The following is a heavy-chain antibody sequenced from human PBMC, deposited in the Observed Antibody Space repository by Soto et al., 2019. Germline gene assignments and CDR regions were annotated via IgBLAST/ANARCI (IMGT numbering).Heavy chain of an antibody. CDR2: IYPGDSDT. J-gene: IGHJ6*02. Sequence: LGESLKISCKGSGYSFTSYWIGWVRQMPGKGLEWMGIIYPGDSDTRYSPSFQGQVTISADKSISTAYLQWSSLKASDTAMYYCARQIDTAMVPAYYGMDVWGQGTTVTVSS. D-gene: IGHD5-18*01. CDR1: GYSFTSYW. CDR3: ARQIDTAMVPAYYGMDV. V-gene: IGHV5-51*01.